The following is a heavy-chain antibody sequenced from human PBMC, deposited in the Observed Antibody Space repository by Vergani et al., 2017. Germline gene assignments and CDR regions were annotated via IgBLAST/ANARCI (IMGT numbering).Heavy chain of an antibody. Sequence: EVQLVESGGGLVKPGGSLRLSCAASGFTFSSYSMNWVRQAPGKGLEWVSSISSSSSYIYYADSVKGRFTISRDNAKNSLYLQMNSLRAEETAVYYWASSPQNYYDSSGHHTGGQGTLVTVSS. J-gene: IGHJ4*02. CDR2: ISSSSSYI. CDR1: GFTFSSYS. V-gene: IGHV3-21*01. D-gene: IGHD3-22*01. CDR3: ASSPQNYYDSSGHHT.